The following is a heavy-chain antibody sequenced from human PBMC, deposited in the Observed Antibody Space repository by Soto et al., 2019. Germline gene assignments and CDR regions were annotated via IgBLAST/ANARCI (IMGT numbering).Heavy chain of an antibody. D-gene: IGHD4-17*01. CDR3: ARGGGDGDYVDY. CDR1: GGSFSGYY. J-gene: IGHJ4*02. CDR2: INHSGST. Sequence: QVQLQQWGAGLLKPSETLSLTCAVYGGSFSGYYWSWIRQPPGKGLEWIGEINHSGSTNYNPSLKGRVTISVDTSKNQFSLKLSSVTAADTAVYYCARGGGDGDYVDYWGQGTLVTVSS. V-gene: IGHV4-34*01.